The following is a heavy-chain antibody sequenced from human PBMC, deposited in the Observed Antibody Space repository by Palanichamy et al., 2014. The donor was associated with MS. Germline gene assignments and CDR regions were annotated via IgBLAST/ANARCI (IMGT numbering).Heavy chain of an antibody. V-gene: IGHV3-23*01. J-gene: IGHJ6*02. CDR1: GFTFSSYA. Sequence: EVQLLESGGGLVQPGGSLRVFCAASGFTFSSYAMSWVRQAPGKGLEWVSAMSGDGGSTNYADSVKGRFTISRDNSKNTLYLQMNSLRAEDTAVYYCAKGRLGIYYFYDMDVWGPGTTVTVSS. CDR2: MSGDGGST. CDR3: AKGRLGIYYFYDMDV. D-gene: IGHD7-27*01.